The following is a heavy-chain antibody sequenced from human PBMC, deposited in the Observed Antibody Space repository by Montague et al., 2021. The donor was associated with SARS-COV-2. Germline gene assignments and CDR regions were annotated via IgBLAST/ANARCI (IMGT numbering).Heavy chain of an antibody. V-gene: IGHV4-38-2*02. Sequence: SETLSLTCTVSGGSISNGSYWGWIRQPPGKGLEWIVNIFKNGETXYNPSLKSRVIISVDTSKSQFSLKVTSVTAADTAVYYCARYYERSLDVWGQGTTVTVSS. CDR1: GGSISNGSY. CDR3: ARYYERSLDV. D-gene: IGHD3-22*01. CDR2: IFKNGET. J-gene: IGHJ6*02.